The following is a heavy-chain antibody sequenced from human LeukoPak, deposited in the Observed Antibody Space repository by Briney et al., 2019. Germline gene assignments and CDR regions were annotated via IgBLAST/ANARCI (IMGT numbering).Heavy chain of an antibody. CDR2: LYTSGST. J-gene: IGHJ5*02. CDR3: ARGVYNYGGHNWFDP. Sequence: SETLSLTCAVSGGSISSGSSYWSWIRQPAGKGLEWIGRLYTSGSTNYNPSLKSRVTISVDTSKNQFSLKLSSVTAADTAVYYCARGVYNYGGHNWFDPWGQGTLVTVSS. D-gene: IGHD5-18*01. V-gene: IGHV4-61*02. CDR1: GGSISSGSSY.